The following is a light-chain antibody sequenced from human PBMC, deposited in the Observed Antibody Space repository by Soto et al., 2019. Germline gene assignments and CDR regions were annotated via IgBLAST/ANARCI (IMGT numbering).Light chain of an antibody. CDR3: QQYYSTLGGT. CDR1: QSVLYSSNNKNY. J-gene: IGKJ1*01. CDR2: WAS. V-gene: IGKV4-1*01. Sequence: DIVMTQSPDSLAVSLGERATINCKSSQSVLYSSNNKNYLAWYQQKPGQPPKLLIYWASTRESWVPDRFSGSGSGTDFTLTISSLQAEDVAVYYCQQYYSTLGGTFGQGTKVEIK.